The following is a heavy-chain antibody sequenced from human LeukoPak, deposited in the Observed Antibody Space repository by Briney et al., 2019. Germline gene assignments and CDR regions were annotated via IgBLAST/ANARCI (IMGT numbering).Heavy chain of an antibody. Sequence: SETLSLTCTVSGFSISSYYCSWFRQPPGKGLEWIGYISTSGSTDYSPSLKSRVTMLKDTSKNHFSLNLSSVTAADTAVYYCARHEEGSGWYRSYIDLWGRGTLVIVS. J-gene: IGHJ2*01. V-gene: IGHV4-4*09. CDR2: ISTSGST. CDR1: GFSISSYY. CDR3: ARHEEGSGWYRSYIDL. D-gene: IGHD6-19*01.